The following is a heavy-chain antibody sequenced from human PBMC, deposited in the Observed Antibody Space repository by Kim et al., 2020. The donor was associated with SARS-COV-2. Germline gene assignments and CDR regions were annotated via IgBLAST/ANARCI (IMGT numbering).Heavy chain of an antibody. Sequence: SETLSLTCTVSGGSISSSTYYWAWIRQPPGKGLEWIATVHSSGSSQYNPSHKGRATIYVDTSKNKFSLRLSSVTAADTAVYFCARHLEYYYYYMDVWGKGTTVTVSS. J-gene: IGHJ6*03. V-gene: IGHV4-39*01. CDR2: VHSSGSS. CDR1: GGSISSSTYY. CDR3: ARHLEYYYYYMDV.